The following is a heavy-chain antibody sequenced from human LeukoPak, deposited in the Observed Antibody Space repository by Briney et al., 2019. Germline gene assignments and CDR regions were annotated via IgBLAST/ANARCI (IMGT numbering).Heavy chain of an antibody. D-gene: IGHD3-22*01. V-gene: IGHV1-18*01. CDR3: ARSGSSGYYYY. CDR1: GYTFTSCA. Sequence: GASVKVSCKASGYTFTSCAISWVRQAPGQGLERTGWISAYNGNTNIAQKLQGRVTMTTDTSTRTAYMELRSLRSDDTAVYYCARSGSSGYYYYWGQGTLVTVSS. CDR2: ISAYNGNT. J-gene: IGHJ4*02.